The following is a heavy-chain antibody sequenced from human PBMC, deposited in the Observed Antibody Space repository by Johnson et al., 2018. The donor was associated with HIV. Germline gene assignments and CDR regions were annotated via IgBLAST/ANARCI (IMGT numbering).Heavy chain of an antibody. CDR1: GLSFSNHA. CDR3: AKSIAARIVGYSFDI. V-gene: IGHV3-30*09. Sequence: QVQLVESGGGVVQPGRSLRLSCVVSGLSFSNHAIYWVRQAPGKGLRWVPILLHDANGQHYADSVKGRFAISRGYSKNTLYLQMNSLRAEDSAVYYCAKSIAARIVGYSFDIWGQGTMVTVSS. J-gene: IGHJ3*02. D-gene: IGHD6-6*01. CDR2: LLHDANGQ.